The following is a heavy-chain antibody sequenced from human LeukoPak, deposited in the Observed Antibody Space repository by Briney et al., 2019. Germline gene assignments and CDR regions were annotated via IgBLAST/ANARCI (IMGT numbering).Heavy chain of an antibody. Sequence: SETLSLTCTVSGGSISSSYSYWGWIRQPPGKGLEWIGTIYYSENTYYNPSLKSRVTISVDTSMNQFSLKRSSVTAADTALYYCASRSGYYPYWGQGTLVTVSS. CDR2: IYYSENT. D-gene: IGHD3-22*01. CDR1: GGSISSSYSY. V-gene: IGHV4-39*01. CDR3: ASRSGYYPY. J-gene: IGHJ4*02.